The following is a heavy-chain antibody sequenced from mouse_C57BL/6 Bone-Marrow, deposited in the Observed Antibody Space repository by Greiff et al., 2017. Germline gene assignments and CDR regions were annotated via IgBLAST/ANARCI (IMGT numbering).Heavy chain of an antibody. V-gene: IGHV5-17*01. CDR1: GFTFSDYG. Sequence: EVQVVESGGGLVKPGGSLKLSCAASGFTFSDYGMHWVRQAPEKGLAWVAYISSGSSTTYYADKVKGRFTISRDNAKNTLFLQMTSLWSEDTTMYYCSGCGAWFAYWGQGTLVTVSA. CDR3: SGCGAWFAY. J-gene: IGHJ3*01. CDR2: ISSGSSTT.